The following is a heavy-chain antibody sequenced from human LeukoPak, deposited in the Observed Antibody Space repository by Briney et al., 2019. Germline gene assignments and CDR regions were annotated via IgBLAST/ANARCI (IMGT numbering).Heavy chain of an antibody. V-gene: IGHV7-4-1*02. J-gene: IGHJ6*03. D-gene: IGHD3-16*01. CDR2: ISTNTGNP. CDR1: GYTFTSYA. Sequence: ASVKVSCKSSGYTFTSYAMNWVRQAPGQGLEWMGWISTNTGNPTYAQGFTGRFVFSLDTSVSTAYLQISSLEAEDTAVYYCARGVNTYLWFGGDYMDVWGKGSTVTVSS. CDR3: ARGVNTYLWFGGDYMDV.